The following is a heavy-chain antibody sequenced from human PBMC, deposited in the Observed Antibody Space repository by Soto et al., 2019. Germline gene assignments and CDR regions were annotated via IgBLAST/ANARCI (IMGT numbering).Heavy chain of an antibody. V-gene: IGHV1-69*10. Sequence: ASVKVSCKASGGTFSSYAISWGRQAPGQGLEWMGGIIPILGIANYAQKFQGRVTFTADKSTSTAYMELSSLRSEDTAVYYCARGFYYYDSSGYYYDAFDIWGQGTMVTVSS. CDR2: IIPILGIA. CDR1: GGTFSSYA. CDR3: ARGFYYYDSSGYYYDAFDI. D-gene: IGHD3-22*01. J-gene: IGHJ3*02.